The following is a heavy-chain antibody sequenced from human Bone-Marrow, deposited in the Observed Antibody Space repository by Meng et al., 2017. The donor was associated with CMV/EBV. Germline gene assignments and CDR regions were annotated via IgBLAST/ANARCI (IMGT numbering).Heavy chain of an antibody. CDR2: LYHSGST. V-gene: IGHV4-4*02. Sequence: CAASGGSISSSNWWSLVRQPPGKVLEWIGELYHSGSTNYHPSLKRRVTISVDKSKNQFSLKLSSVTAADTAVYYCARVSAVAGTGHYWGQGTLVTVSS. D-gene: IGHD6-19*01. J-gene: IGHJ4*02. CDR1: GGSISSSNW. CDR3: ARVSAVAGTGHY.